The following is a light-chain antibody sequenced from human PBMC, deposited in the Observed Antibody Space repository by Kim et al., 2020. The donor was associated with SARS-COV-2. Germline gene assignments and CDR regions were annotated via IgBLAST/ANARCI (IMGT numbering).Light chain of an antibody. CDR1: ALPKQY. CDR2: KDS. V-gene: IGLV3-25*03. Sequence: GQTARITCSGDALPKQYAYWYQQKPGQAPVLVIYKDSERPSGIPERFSGSSSGTTVTLTISGVQAEDEADYYCQSADSSGTYPYVFGTGTKVTVL. CDR3: QSADSSGTYPYV. J-gene: IGLJ1*01.